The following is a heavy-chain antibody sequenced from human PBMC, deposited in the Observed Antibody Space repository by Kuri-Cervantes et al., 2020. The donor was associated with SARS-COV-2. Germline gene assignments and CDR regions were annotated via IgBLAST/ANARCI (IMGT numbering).Heavy chain of an antibody. D-gene: IGHD3-16*02. J-gene: IGHJ4*02. CDR1: GGSISSGGYY. CDR3: ARESAQGTFGGVIVIIDY. CDR2: IYYSGST. Sequence: SETLSLTCTVSGGSISSGGYYWTWIRQHPGKGLEWIGYIYYSGSTNYNPSLKSRVTMSVDTSKNQFSLKLSSVTAADTAVYYCARESAQGTFGGVIVIIDYWGQGTLVTVSS. V-gene: IGHV4-61*08.